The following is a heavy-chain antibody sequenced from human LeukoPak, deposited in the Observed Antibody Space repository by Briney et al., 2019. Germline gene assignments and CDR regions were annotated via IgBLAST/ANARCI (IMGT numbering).Heavy chain of an antibody. D-gene: IGHD2-21*01. CDR3: TTVEKKGKVKEYYYYGMDV. J-gene: IGHJ6*02. CDR2: IKSKTDGGTT. Sequence: PGGSLRLSCAASGFTFSNAWMNWVRQAPGKGLEWVGRIKSKTDGGTTDYAAPVKGRFTISRDDSKNTLYLQMNSLKTEDTAVYYCTTVEKKGKVKEYYYYGMDVWGQGTTVTVSS. V-gene: IGHV3-15*07. CDR1: GFTFSNAW.